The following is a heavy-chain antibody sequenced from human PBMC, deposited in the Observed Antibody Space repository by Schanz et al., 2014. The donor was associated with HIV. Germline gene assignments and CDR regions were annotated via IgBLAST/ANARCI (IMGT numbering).Heavy chain of an antibody. CDR2: ISYDGRNK. V-gene: IGHV3-30*18. CDR3: AKDRNYYDSKYFGKGNYYYYYGMDV. D-gene: IGHD3-22*01. CDR1: GFTFNNYG. J-gene: IGHJ6*02. Sequence: QVHLVESGGGVVQPGRSLRLSCAASGFTFNNYGMHWVRQAPGKGLEWVAVISYDGRNKYYEDSVKGRFTISRDNSKNTLYLQLKSLRADDTAVYYCAKDRNYYDSKYFGKGNYYYYYGMDVWGQETTVTVSS.